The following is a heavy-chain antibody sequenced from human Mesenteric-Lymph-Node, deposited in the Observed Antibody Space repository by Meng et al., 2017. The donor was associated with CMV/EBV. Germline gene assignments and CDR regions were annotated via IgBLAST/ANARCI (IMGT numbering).Heavy chain of an antibody. CDR2: ISGSSDST. J-gene: IGHJ6*02. CDR1: GFTFNNYA. Sequence: GESLKISCAASGFTFNNYAMSWVRQAPGKGLEWVSTISGSSDSTYYADSVKGRLTISRDNSKNTLSLQMNSLRAEDTAVYYCARDMTYDFPYYYYGMDVWGQGTTVTVSS. CDR3: ARDMTYDFPYYYYGMDV. D-gene: IGHD3-3*01. V-gene: IGHV3-23*01.